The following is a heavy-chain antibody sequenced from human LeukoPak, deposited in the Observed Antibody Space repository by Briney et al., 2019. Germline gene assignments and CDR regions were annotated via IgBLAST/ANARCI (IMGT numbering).Heavy chain of an antibody. J-gene: IGHJ4*02. CDR3: ARDVVTSIPVAGWNY. D-gene: IGHD6-19*01. CDR1: GFNFGGACG. Sequence: GDSLRLSCSGSGFNFGGACGLGWVRQAPGKGLEWVSTISGGGKNTHYADSVKGRFTISRDNSRSTLYLQMNSLRAEDTAVYYCARDVVTSIPVAGWNYWGQGTLVTVSS. CDR2: ISGGGKNT. V-gene: IGHV3-23*01.